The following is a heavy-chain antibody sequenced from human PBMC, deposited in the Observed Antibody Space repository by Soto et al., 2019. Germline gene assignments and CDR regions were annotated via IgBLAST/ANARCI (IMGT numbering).Heavy chain of an antibody. CDR2: ISDNSSVI. V-gene: IGHV3-48*02. Sequence: GSLRLSCAASGFTFSTYSINWVRQAPGKGLEWISYISDNSSVIYYADAVKGRFTISRDNAKNSLYLQMNSLRDEETAVYYCARDRDAYCSKGICSGPYFDYWGQGTLVTVSS. CDR1: GFTFSTYS. D-gene: IGHD2-8*01. J-gene: IGHJ4*02. CDR3: ARDRDAYCSKGICSGPYFDY.